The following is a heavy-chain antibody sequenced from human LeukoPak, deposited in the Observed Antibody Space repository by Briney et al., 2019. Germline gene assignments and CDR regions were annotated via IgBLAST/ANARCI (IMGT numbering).Heavy chain of an antibody. J-gene: IGHJ5*02. D-gene: IGHD2-2*01. CDR1: GGSISSYY. Sequence: SETLSLTCTVSGGSISSYYWSWIRQPPGKGLEWIGYIYYSGSTNYNPSLKSRVTISVDTSKNQFSLKLSSVTAADTAVYYCARVVVVPAAGYWFDPWGQGTLVTVSS. CDR3: ARVVVVPAAGYWFDP. V-gene: IGHV4-59*01. CDR2: IYYSGST.